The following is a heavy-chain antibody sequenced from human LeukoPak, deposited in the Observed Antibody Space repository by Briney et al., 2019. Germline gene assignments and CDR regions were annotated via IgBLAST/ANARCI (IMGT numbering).Heavy chain of an antibody. CDR3: ARDKLTRSTFYGMDV. V-gene: IGHV3-74*01. D-gene: IGHD6-6*01. CDR2: INSDGSST. Sequence: GGSLRLSCAASGFTFSSYWMHWVRQAPGKGLVWVSRINSDGSSTSYADSVKGRFTISRDNAKNTLYLQMNSLRAEDTAVYYCARDKLTRSTFYGMDVWGQGTTVTVSS. J-gene: IGHJ6*02. CDR1: GFTFSSYW.